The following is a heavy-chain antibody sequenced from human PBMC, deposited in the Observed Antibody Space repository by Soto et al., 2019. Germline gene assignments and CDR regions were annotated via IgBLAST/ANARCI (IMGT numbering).Heavy chain of an antibody. V-gene: IGHV3-33*08. CDR1: GCTFNNYG. CDR2: IWHDGSNK. D-gene: IGHD1-26*01. Sequence: GGSLRLSCAASGCTFNNYGMHWVRQAPGKGLEWVALIWHDGSNKGYADSVKGRFTISRDNSKNTLNLQMNSLRVEDTAVYYCTRAAIKGELLDYWGQGTQVTVSS. J-gene: IGHJ4*02. CDR3: TRAAIKGELLDY.